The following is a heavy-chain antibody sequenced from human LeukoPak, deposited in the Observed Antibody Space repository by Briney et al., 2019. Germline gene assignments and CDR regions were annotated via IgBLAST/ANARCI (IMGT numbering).Heavy chain of an antibody. J-gene: IGHJ4*02. CDR3: ARETTSLFDS. V-gene: IGHV6-1*01. CDR2: TYYRSKWYN. D-gene: IGHD2/OR15-2a*01. Sequence: SQTLLLTCAISGDSVSSNSAAWNWIRQSPSGGLEWLGRTYYRSKWYNDYAVSVKSRITFNPDRSENQVSLQMNSVTPEDTAVYYCARETTSLFDSWGQGTLVTVSS. CDR1: GDSVSSNSAA.